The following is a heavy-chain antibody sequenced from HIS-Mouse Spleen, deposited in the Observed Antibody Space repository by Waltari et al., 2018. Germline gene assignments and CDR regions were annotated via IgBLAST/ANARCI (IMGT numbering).Heavy chain of an antibody. CDR1: GYTFTSYG. J-gene: IGHJ4*02. CDR2: ISAYNGNT. CDR3: ARHFPDGSSSWSFDY. Sequence: QVQLVQSGAEVKKPGASVKVSCKASGYTFTSYGISWVRRAPGQGLEWMGWISAYNGNTNYAQKLQGRVTMTTDTSTSTAYMELRSLRSDDTAVYYCARHFPDGSSSWSFDYWGQGTLVTVSS. D-gene: IGHD6-13*01. V-gene: IGHV1-18*01.